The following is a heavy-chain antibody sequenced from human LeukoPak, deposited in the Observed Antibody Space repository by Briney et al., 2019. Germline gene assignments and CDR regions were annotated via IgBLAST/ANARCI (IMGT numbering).Heavy chain of an antibody. CDR2: IYYSGST. CDR3: ARVTYYDILTGYLGYYFDY. Sequence: KSSETLSLTCTVSGGSISSSSYYWGWIRQPPGKGLEWIGSIYYSGSTYYNPSLKSRVTISVDTSKNQLSLKLSSVTAADTAVYYCARVTYYDILTGYLGYYFDYWGQGTLVTVSS. D-gene: IGHD3-9*01. CDR1: GGSISSSSYY. V-gene: IGHV4-39*01. J-gene: IGHJ4*02.